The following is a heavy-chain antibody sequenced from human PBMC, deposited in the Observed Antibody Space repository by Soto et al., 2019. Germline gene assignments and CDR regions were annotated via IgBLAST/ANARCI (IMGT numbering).Heavy chain of an antibody. V-gene: IGHV1-46*01. CDR1: GYPFTSYY. J-gene: IGHJ6*02. CDR3: AKGGGYPLAYYYYGMDV. Sequence: GASVKVSCKASGYPFTSYYMHWVRQAPGQGLEWMGIINPSGGSTSYAQKFQGRVTMTRDTSTSTVYMELSSLRSEDTAVYYCAKGGGYPLAYYYYGMDVWGQGTTVTVSS. D-gene: IGHD2-15*01. CDR2: INPSGGST.